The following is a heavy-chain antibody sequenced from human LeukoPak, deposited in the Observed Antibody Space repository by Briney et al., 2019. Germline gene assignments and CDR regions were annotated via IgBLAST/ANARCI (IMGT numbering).Heavy chain of an antibody. CDR3: ARERDWNDPFDY. Sequence: EPSETLSPTCTVSGGSISSYYWSWIRQPAGKGLEWIGRIYTSGSTNYNPSLKSRVTMSVDTSKNQFSLKLSSVTAADTAVYYCARERDWNDPFDYWGQGTLVTVSS. D-gene: IGHD1-1*01. V-gene: IGHV4-4*07. J-gene: IGHJ4*02. CDR2: IYTSGST. CDR1: GGSISSYY.